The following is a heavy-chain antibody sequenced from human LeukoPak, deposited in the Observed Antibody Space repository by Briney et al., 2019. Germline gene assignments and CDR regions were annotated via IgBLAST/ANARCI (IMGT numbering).Heavy chain of an antibody. CDR2: MNPNSGNT. J-gene: IGHJ5*02. V-gene: IGHV1-8*01. D-gene: IGHD2-15*01. Sequence: ASVKVSCKASGYTFTSYDINWVRQATGQGLEWMGWMNPNSGNTGYAQKFQGRVTMTRNTSISTAYMELSSLRSEDTAVYYCAINHCSGGSCYGGWFDPWGQGTLVTVSS. CDR3: AINHCSGGSCYGGWFDP. CDR1: GYTFTSYD.